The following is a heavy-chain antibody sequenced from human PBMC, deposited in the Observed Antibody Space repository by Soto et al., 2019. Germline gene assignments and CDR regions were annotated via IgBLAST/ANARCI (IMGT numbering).Heavy chain of an antibody. D-gene: IGHD2-15*01. Sequence: PCGCLRLSCAASGFTFSSYSMNWVRQAPGKGLEWVSSISSSSSYIYYADSVKGRFTISRDNAKNSLYLQMNSLRAEDPAVYYCARDWEIAVVVAATSYYYYGMDVWGQGTTVTVSS. CDR1: GFTFSSYS. J-gene: IGHJ6*02. CDR2: ISSSSSYI. CDR3: ARDWEIAVVVAATSYYYYGMDV. V-gene: IGHV3-21*01.